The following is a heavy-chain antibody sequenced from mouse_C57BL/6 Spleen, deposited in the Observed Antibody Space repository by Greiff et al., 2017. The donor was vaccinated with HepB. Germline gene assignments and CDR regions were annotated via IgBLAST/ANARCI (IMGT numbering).Heavy chain of an antibody. CDR2: INPNNGGT. CDR1: GYTFTDYN. V-gene: IGHV1-22*01. CDR3: ARSGLGRGAWFAY. D-gene: IGHD4-1*01. J-gene: IGHJ3*01. Sequence: EVQLQESGPELVKPGASVKMSCKASGYTFTDYNMHWVKQSHGKSLEWIGYINPNNGGTSYNQKFKGKATLTVNKSSSKAYMELRSLTSEDSAVYYCARSGLGRGAWFAYWGQGTLVTVSA.